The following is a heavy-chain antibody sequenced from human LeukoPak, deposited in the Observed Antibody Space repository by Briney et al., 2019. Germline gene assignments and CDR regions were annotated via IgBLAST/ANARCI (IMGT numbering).Heavy chain of an antibody. CDR1: GFTVSSNY. Sequence: RTGGSLRLSCAASGFTVSSNYMSWVRQAPGKGLEWVSVIYSDNRTYYADSVKGLFTISRDNSKDTLYLQMNSLRAEDTAVYYCARSFGPSTWFDSWGQGTLVTVSS. J-gene: IGHJ5*01. CDR3: ARSFGPSTWFDS. V-gene: IGHV3-53*01. CDR2: IYSDNRT. D-gene: IGHD3-10*01.